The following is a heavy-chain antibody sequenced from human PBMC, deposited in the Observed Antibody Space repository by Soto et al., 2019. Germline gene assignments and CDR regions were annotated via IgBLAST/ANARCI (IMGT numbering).Heavy chain of an antibody. J-gene: IGHJ4*02. CDR3: ARRMGEWELLRSAFDY. CDR2: IYYSGST. V-gene: IGHV4-39*01. CDR1: GGSISSSSYY. Sequence: SETLSLTCTVSGGSISSSSYYWGWIRQPPGKGLEWIGSIYYSGSTYYNPSLKSRVTISVDTSKNQFSLKLSSVTAADTAVYYCARRMGEWELLRSAFDYWGQGTLVTVS. D-gene: IGHD1-26*01.